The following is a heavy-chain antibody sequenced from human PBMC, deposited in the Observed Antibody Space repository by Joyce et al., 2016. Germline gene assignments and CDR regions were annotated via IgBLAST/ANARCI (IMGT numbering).Heavy chain of an antibody. CDR2: ISRRSSYI. J-gene: IGHJ6*03. V-gene: IGHV3-21*01. CDR3: ARLGPYYYMDV. Sequence: EEQLVESGGGLAKPGGSLRLSCAASGFSFSTYDMNWVRQAPAKGLEWVSSISRRSSYIYQPDSLKGRFTVSRDNAKNSLYLQMNSLRADDTAVYYCARLGPYYYMDVWGKGTAVTVS. CDR1: GFSFSTYD. D-gene: IGHD3-16*01.